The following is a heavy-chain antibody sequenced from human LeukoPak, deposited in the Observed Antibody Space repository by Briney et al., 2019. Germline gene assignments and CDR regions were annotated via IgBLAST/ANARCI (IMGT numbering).Heavy chain of an antibody. Sequence: GGSLRLSCAASGFTLSRNYMSWVRQAPGKGLEWVSVIYSGGSTYYADSVKGRFTISRDNSKNTVYLQMKSLRAEDTAVFYCARGAGDGNAFAFWGQGAMVTVSS. V-gene: IGHV3-66*01. CDR2: IYSGGST. CDR1: GFTLSRNY. J-gene: IGHJ3*01. D-gene: IGHD2-21*02. CDR3: ARGAGDGNAFAF.